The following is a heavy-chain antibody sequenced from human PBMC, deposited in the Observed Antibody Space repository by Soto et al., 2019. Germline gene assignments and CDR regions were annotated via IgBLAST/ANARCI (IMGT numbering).Heavy chain of an antibody. CDR1: GGTFSSYA. Sequence: QVQLVQSGAEVKKPGSSVKVSCKASGGTFSSYAISWVRQAPGQGLEWMGGLIPIFGTANYAQKFQGRVTITADESTSPAYMELSSLRSEDTAVYYCARVKWLGSSSYYYYYGMDVWGQGTTVTVSS. V-gene: IGHV1-69*01. D-gene: IGHD6-6*01. J-gene: IGHJ6*02. CDR2: LIPIFGTA. CDR3: ARVKWLGSSSYYYYYGMDV.